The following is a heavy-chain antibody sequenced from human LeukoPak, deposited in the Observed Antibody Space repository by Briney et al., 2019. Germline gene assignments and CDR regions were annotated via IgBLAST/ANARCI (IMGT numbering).Heavy chain of an antibody. Sequence: SETLSLTCAVYGGSFSGYYWSWLRQPPGKGLEWIGEISHSGSTNYNPSLKSRVTISIDTSKNQFSLKLNSVTAADTAVYYCARGRFDIWGQGTMVTVSS. CDR1: GGSFSGYY. V-gene: IGHV4-34*01. CDR2: ISHSGST. J-gene: IGHJ3*02. CDR3: ARGRFDI.